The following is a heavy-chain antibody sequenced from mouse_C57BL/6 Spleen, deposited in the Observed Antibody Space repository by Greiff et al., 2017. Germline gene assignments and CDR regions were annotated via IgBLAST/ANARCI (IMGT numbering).Heavy chain of an antibody. CDR1: GFTFTDYY. CDR2: IRNKANGYTT. Sequence: EVKLVESGGGLVQPGGSLSLSCAASGFTFTDYYMSWVRQPPGKALEWLGFIRNKANGYTTEYSASVKGRFTISRDNSQSILYLQMNALRAEDSATYYCARLGYGSLDYWGQGTTLTVSS. D-gene: IGHD1-1*01. V-gene: IGHV7-3*01. J-gene: IGHJ2*01. CDR3: ARLGYGSLDY.